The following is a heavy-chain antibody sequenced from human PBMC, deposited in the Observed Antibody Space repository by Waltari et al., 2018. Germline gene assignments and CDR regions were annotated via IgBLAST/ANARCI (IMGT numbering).Heavy chain of an antibody. CDR3: ARRQGESQAFAI. CDR1: GDSIPSNSAA. D-gene: IGHD3-16*01. CDR2: TYYRSKWHN. V-gene: IGHV6-1*01. J-gene: IGHJ3*02. Sequence: QVQLQQSGPGLVKPSQTLSLTCAIPGDSIPSNSAAWNCIRQSPSRGLEWLGRTYYRSKWHNDYAVSVKSRITINADTSKNQFSLQLNSVTPEDTAVYYCARRQGESQAFAIWGQGTTVTVSS.